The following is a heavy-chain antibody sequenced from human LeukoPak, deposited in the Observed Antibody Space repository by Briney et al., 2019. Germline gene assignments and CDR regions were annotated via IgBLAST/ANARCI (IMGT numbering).Heavy chain of an antibody. D-gene: IGHD5-12*01. Sequence: GGSLRLSCSASGFTFSRYAMHWVRQAPGKGLEYVSAISSNGGSTYYADSVKGRFTISRDNSKNTLYLRMSSLRAEDMAVYYCVKDGGYSGYETFGYWGQGTLVTVSS. CDR2: ISSNGGST. V-gene: IGHV3-64D*06. J-gene: IGHJ4*02. CDR1: GFTFSRYA. CDR3: VKDGGYSGYETFGY.